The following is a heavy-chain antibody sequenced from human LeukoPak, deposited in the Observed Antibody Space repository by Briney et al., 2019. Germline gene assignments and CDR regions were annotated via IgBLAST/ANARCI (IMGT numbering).Heavy chain of an antibody. CDR2: IYYSGST. Sequence: SETLSLTCMGSGGFLISYYWSWIRPPPARGREWVGYIYYSGSTNYNPSLKSRVTISVDTSKNQFSLKLSSVTAADTAVYYCAKHRGYSYGPDYWGQGTLVTVAS. J-gene: IGHJ4*02. CDR1: GGFLISYY. CDR3: AKHRGYSYGPDY. V-gene: IGHV4-59*08. D-gene: IGHD5-18*01.